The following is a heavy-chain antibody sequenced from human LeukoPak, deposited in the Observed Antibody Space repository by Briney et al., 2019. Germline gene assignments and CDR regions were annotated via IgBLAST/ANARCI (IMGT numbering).Heavy chain of an antibody. CDR2: ISSSGSTI. Sequence: LTCAVYGGSFSDYYMSWIRQAPGKGLEWVSYISSSGSTIYYADSVKGRFTISRDNAKNSLYLQMNSLRAEDTAVYYCARGGFGGADAFDIWGQGTMVTVSS. J-gene: IGHJ3*02. V-gene: IGHV3-11*01. D-gene: IGHD3-10*01. CDR3: ARGGFGGADAFDI. CDR1: GGSFSDYY.